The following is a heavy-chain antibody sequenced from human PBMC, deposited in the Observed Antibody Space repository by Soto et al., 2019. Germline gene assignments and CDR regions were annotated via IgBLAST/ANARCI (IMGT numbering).Heavy chain of an antibody. V-gene: IGHV3-53*01. CDR1: GFTISGKKY. Sequence: DVQLVESGGGLIQPGESLRLSCAAFGFTISGKKYVAWVRQAPGKGLEWVSALYDLDGSFYAASVKGRFTTSSDSSKTTVYLQMNDLRPVDTAVYYCATWHEREHAYDVWGQGTTVTVSS. J-gene: IGHJ3*01. D-gene: IGHD1-1*01. CDR2: LYDLDGS. CDR3: ATWHEREHAYDV.